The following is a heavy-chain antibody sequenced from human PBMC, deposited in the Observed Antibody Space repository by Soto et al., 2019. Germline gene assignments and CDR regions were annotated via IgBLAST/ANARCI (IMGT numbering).Heavy chain of an antibody. Sequence: QVQLVESGGGVVQPGRSLRLSCAASGFTFRSYHLHWVRQAPGKGLAWVATISTDENKTYYTDSVKGRFTISRDNSKNTLYQQGNSVRAEDTAVYYCARAMDTAMTSKDNWFDPWGQGTLVTVSA. J-gene: IGHJ5*02. CDR3: ARAMDTAMTSKDNWFDP. D-gene: IGHD5-18*01. V-gene: IGHV3-30-3*01. CDR1: GFTFRSYH. CDR2: ISTDENKT.